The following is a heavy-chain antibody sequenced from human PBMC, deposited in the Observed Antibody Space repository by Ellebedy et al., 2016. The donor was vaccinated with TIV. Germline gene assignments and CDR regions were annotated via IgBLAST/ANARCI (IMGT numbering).Heavy chain of an antibody. CDR2: IKSDGSST. CDR3: ARDRGDYSISGP. CDR1: GFTFGRYW. J-gene: IGHJ5*02. V-gene: IGHV3-74*01. Sequence: GGSLRLSXVASGFTFGRYWMHWVRQAPGNKLVWVSRIKSDGSSTTYADSVKGRFTTSRHNARNTLYLQMNSLRGEDTAVYFCARDRGDYSISGPWGQGTLVTVSS. D-gene: IGHD4-11*01.